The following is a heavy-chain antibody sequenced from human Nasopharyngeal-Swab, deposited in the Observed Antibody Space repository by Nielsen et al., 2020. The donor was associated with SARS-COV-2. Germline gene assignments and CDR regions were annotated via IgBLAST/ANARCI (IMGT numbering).Heavy chain of an antibody. CDR1: GFTFSSYS. CDR2: ISSSSSTI. CDR3: ARATPAFDI. J-gene: IGHJ3*02. Sequence: GESLKITCAASGFTFSSYSMNWVRQAPGKGLEWVSYISSSSSTIYYADSVKGRFTISRDNAKNSLYLQMNSLRDEDTAVYYCARATPAFDIWGQGTMVTVSS. V-gene: IGHV3-48*02.